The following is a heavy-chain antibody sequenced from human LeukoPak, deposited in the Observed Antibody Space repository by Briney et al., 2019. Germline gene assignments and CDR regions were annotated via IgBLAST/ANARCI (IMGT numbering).Heavy chain of an antibody. CDR1: EFSVGSNY. D-gene: IGHD3-10*01. CDR2: IYSGGST. J-gene: IGHJ4*02. V-gene: IGHV3-53*01. CDR3: AKDRGSGSTPYFDY. Sequence: GGSLRLSCAASEFSVGSNYMTWVRQAPGKGLEWVSVIYSGGSTYYADSVKGRVTISRDNSKNTLYLQMNSLRAEDTAVYYCAKDRGSGSTPYFDYWGQGTLVTVSS.